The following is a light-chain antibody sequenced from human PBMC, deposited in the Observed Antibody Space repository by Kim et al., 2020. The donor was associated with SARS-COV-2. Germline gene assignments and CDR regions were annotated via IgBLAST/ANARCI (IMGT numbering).Light chain of an antibody. J-gene: IGLJ3*02. CDR3: QSYDSNNQGV. CDR1: SGSIANTY. V-gene: IGLV6-57*01. Sequence: KTVAISCTRSSGSIANTYVQWYQQRPGSSPTTVIYEVNQRPSGVPDRFSGSIDRSSNSASLTISGLKTEDEADYYCQSYDSNNQGVFGGGTKLTVL. CDR2: EVN.